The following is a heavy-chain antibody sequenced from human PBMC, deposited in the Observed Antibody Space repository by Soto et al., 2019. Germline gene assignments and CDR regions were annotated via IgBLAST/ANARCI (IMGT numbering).Heavy chain of an antibody. CDR2: INHSGST. CDR1: GGSFSGYY. V-gene: IGHV4-34*01. J-gene: IGHJ5*02. CDR3: ARRSWFDP. Sequence: SETLSLTCAVYGGSFSGYYWSWIRQPPGKGLEWIGEINHSGSTNYNPSLKSRVTISVDTSKNQFSLKLSSVTAADTAVYYCARRSWFDPWGQGTRVTVSS.